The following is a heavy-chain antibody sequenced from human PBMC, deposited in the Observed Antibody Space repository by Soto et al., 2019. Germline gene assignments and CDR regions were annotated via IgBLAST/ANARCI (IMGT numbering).Heavy chain of an antibody. CDR3: ARIGYDSSGYGMDV. D-gene: IGHD3-22*01. Sequence: SETLSLTCAVYGGSFSGYYWSWIRQPPGKGLEWIGEINHSGSTNYNPSLKSRVTISVDTSKNQFSPKLSSVTAADTAVYDCARIGYDSSGYGMDVWGKGTTVT. V-gene: IGHV4-34*01. CDR2: INHSGST. CDR1: GGSFSGYY. J-gene: IGHJ6*04.